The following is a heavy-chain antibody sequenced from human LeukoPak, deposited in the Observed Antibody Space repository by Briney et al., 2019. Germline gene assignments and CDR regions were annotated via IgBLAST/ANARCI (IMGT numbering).Heavy chain of an antibody. V-gene: IGHV1-8*01. D-gene: IGHD6-13*01. CDR2: MNPNSGST. CDR1: GYTFTSYD. Sequence: ASVKVSCKASGYTFTSYDINWVRQATGQGREWMGWMNPNSGSTGYAQKFQGRLTTTRNTSTSTAYMELSSLTSETAPVYCCGRAPHGAAGKENWFSPGGQEPLFTSSP. J-gene: IGHJ5*02. CDR3: GRAPHGAAGKENWFSP.